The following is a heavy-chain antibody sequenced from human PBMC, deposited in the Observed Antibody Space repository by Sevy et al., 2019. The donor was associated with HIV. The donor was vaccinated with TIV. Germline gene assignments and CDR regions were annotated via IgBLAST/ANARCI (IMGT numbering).Heavy chain of an antibody. Sequence: GGSLRLSCAASGFTFSDYYMSWIRQAPGKGLEWVSYISSSSSYTNYEDSVKGRFTISRDNAKNSLYLQMNSLRAEDTAVYYCAREITIFGVVIPHYYYYGMDVWGQGTTVTVSS. D-gene: IGHD3-3*01. J-gene: IGHJ6*02. CDR2: ISSSSSYT. CDR3: AREITIFGVVIPHYYYYGMDV. V-gene: IGHV3-11*06. CDR1: GFTFSDYY.